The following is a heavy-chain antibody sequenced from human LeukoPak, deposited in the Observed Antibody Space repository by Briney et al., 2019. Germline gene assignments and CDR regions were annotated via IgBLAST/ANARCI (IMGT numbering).Heavy chain of an antibody. V-gene: IGHV3-74*01. J-gene: IGHJ4*02. Sequence: GGSLRLSCAVSVFTFSSYTMNWVRQAPGKGLVWVSRINGDGSSTTYADSVKGRFTISRDDAKNTVYLQMNSLRVEDTAEYYCARDGPDYADFDYWGQGTLSPSPQ. D-gene: IGHD4/OR15-4a*01. CDR3: ARDGPDYADFDY. CDR1: VFTFSSYT. CDR2: INGDGSST.